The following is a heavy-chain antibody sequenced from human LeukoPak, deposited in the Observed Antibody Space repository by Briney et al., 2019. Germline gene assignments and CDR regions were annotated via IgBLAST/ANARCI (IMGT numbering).Heavy chain of an antibody. D-gene: IGHD3-3*01. CDR2: IYQGGST. J-gene: IGHJ5*02. V-gene: IGHV4-4*02. CDR3: ARGGSIFGAPERGFDP. Sequence: PSGTLSLTCAVSGASISSGNWWSWVRQPPGKGLEWIGEIYQGGSTNSNPSLKSRVTISVDTSKNQFSLKLSSVTAADTAVYYCARGGSIFGAPERGFDPWGQGTLVTVSS. CDR1: GASISSGNW.